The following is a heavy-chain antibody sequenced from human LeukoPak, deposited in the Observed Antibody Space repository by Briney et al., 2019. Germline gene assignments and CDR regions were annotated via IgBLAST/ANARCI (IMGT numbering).Heavy chain of an antibody. D-gene: IGHD3-16*01. Sequence: PGGSFRLSCAASGFTFSNAWMSWVRQAPGKGLEWVSAISGSGGSTYYADSVKGRYTISRDNSKNTLYLQMNSLRAEDTAVDYCAKGSPVMTVSDAFDIWGQGTMVTVSS. J-gene: IGHJ3*02. V-gene: IGHV3-23*01. CDR2: ISGSGGST. CDR3: AKGSPVMTVSDAFDI. CDR1: GFTFSNAW.